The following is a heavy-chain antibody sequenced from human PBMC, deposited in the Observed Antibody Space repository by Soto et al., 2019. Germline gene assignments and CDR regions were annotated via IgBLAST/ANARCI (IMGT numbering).Heavy chain of an antibody. CDR3: AKDRDMVATFVDY. CDR2: ISGSGGST. Sequence: PGGSLRLSCAASGFTFRTYAMTWVRQAPGEGLEWVSAISGSGGSTYYADSVKGRFTISRDNSKNTLYLQMNSLRAEDTAVYYCAKDRDMVATFVDYWGQGTLVTAPQ. V-gene: IGHV3-23*01. CDR1: GFTFRTYA. D-gene: IGHD5-12*01. J-gene: IGHJ4*02.